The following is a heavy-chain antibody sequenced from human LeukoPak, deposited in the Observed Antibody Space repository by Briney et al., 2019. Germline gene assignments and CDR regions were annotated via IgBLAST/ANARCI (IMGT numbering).Heavy chain of an antibody. Sequence: PSETLSLTCTVSAGSISNYHWSWIRQPAGKGLEWIGRIYTSGSTNYNPSLKSRVTMSVDTSKNQFSLKLSSVTAADTAVYYCARETGWLRNYYDYMDVWGKGTTVTISS. CDR2: IYTSGST. V-gene: IGHV4-4*07. CDR3: ARETGWLRNYYDYMDV. CDR1: AGSISNYH. D-gene: IGHD5-12*01. J-gene: IGHJ6*03.